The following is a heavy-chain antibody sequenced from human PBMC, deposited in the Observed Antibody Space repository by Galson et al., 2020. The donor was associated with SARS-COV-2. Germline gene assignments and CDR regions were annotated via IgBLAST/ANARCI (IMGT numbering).Heavy chain of an antibody. J-gene: IGHJ4*02. CDR3: TTDLGFWSGN. V-gene: IGHV3-15*01. CDR2: IKSKTDGGTT. CDR1: GFTFSNAW. Sequence: GESLKISCAASGFTFSNAWMSWVRQAPGKGLEWVGRIKSKTDGGTTDYAAPVKGRFTISRDDSKNTLYLQMNSLKTEDTAVYYCTTDLGFWSGNWGQGTLVTVSS. D-gene: IGHD3-3*01.